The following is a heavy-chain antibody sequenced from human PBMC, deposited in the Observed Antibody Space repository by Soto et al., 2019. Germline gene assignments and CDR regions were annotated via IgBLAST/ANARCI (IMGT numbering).Heavy chain of an antibody. D-gene: IGHD2-15*01. CDR3: ATVVAAPFDY. V-gene: IGHV3-74*01. J-gene: IGHJ4*02. CDR2: ISSDGTSI. Sequence: EVQLVESGGGLVQPGRSLRLSCAASGFTFSNYLMHWVRQAPGKGLVWVSRISSDGTSISYADSVKGRFTISRDNAKNTLYLQMNSLRAEDTAVYYCATVVAAPFDYWGQGTLVTVSS. CDR1: GFTFSNYL.